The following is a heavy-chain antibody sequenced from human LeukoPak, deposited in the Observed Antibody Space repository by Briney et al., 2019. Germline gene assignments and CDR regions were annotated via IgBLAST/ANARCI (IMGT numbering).Heavy chain of an antibody. CDR3: ARYSGSPAYYYYGMDV. J-gene: IGHJ6*02. V-gene: IGHV1-18*01. CDR2: ISAYNGNT. CDR1: GYTFTSYG. D-gene: IGHD1-26*01. Sequence: ASLKVSCKASGYTFTSYGISWVRPAPGQGLEWMGWISAYNGNTNYAQKLQGRVTMTTDTSTSTAYMELRSLRSDDTAVYYCARYSGSPAYYYYGMDVWGQGTTVTVSS.